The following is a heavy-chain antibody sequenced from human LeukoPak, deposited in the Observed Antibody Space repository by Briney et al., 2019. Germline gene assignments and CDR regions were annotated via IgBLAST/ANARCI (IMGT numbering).Heavy chain of an antibody. CDR3: EKDLGGSGDYRPY. CDR2: ISSSSSYI. J-gene: IGHJ4*02. Sequence: GGSLRLSCAASGFTFSSYSMNWVRQAPGKGLEWVSSISSSSSYIYYADSVKGRFTISRDNAKNTLYLQMNSLSAEDTAVYYCEKDLGGSGDYRPYWGQGSVVTVSS. V-gene: IGHV3-21*04. CDR1: GFTFSSYS. D-gene: IGHD2-21*02.